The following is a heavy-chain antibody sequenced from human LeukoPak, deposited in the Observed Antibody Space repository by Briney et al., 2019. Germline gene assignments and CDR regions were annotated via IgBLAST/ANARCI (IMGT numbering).Heavy chain of an antibody. CDR3: VRDGDAGYDSFDY. D-gene: IGHD5-12*01. CDR1: GYTFTYYG. CDR2: VSSYNDDT. V-gene: IGHV1-18*04. J-gene: IGHJ4*02. Sequence: ASVKVSCKASGYTFTYYGISWVRQAPGQGLEWLGWVSSYNDDTNYAQKFQGRVTMTTDTPTSTAYMELRSLRSDDTAVYYCVRDGDAGYDSFDYWGQGTLVTVSS.